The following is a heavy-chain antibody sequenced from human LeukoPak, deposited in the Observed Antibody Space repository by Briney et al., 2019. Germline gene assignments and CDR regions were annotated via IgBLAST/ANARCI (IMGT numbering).Heavy chain of an antibody. J-gene: IGHJ3*02. CDR3: TREGGLTIFGVVIGNDAFDI. D-gene: IGHD3-3*01. CDR1: GLTFGDYA. CDR2: IRSKAYGGTT. V-gene: IGHV3-49*03. Sequence: GGSLRLSCTASGLTFGDYAMSWFRQAPGKGLEWVGFIRSKAYGGTTEYAASVKGRFTISRDDSKSIAYLQMNSLKTEDTAVYYCTREGGLTIFGVVIGNDAFDIWGQGTMVTVSS.